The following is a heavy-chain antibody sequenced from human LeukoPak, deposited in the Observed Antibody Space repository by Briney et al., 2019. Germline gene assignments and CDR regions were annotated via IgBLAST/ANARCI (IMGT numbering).Heavy chain of an antibody. CDR3: ARETPNIYDSSGYYHFDY. D-gene: IGHD3-22*01. J-gene: IGHJ4*02. CDR1: GYTFTGYG. CDR2: INAYNGNT. Sequence: ASVKVSCKASGYTFTGYGISWVRQAPGQGLEWMGWINAYNGNTKHAQKLQGRVTMTTDTSTNTAYMELRRLRSDDTAVYFCARETPNIYDSSGYYHFDYWGQGTLVTVSS. V-gene: IGHV1-18*01.